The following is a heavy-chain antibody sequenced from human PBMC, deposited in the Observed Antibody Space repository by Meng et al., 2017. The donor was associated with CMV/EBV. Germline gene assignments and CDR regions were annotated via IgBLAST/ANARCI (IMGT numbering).Heavy chain of an antibody. CDR3: ARQAIVGATPFDY. D-gene: IGHD1-26*01. CDR2: IYPGDSDT. J-gene: IGHJ4*02. V-gene: IGHV5-51*01. CDR1: GYSFTSYW. Sequence: GESLKISCKGSGYSFTSYWIGWVRQMPGKGLEWMGIIYPGDSDTRYRPSFQGQVTISADKSISTAYLPWSSLKASDTAMYYCARQAIVGATPFDYWGQGTLVTVSS.